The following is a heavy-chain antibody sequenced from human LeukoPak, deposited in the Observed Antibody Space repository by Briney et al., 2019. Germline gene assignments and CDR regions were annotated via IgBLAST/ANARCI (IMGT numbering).Heavy chain of an antibody. V-gene: IGHV1-18*01. CDR1: GYAFTSYG. J-gene: IGHJ3*02. Sequence: ASVKVSRKASGYAFTSYGISWVRQAPGQGLEWMGWISANNGNTNYAQKLQGRVTMTTDTSTSTAYMELRSLRSDDTAVYYCARDRPDAFDIWGQGTMVAVSS. CDR3: ARDRPDAFDI. CDR2: ISANNGNT. D-gene: IGHD6-6*01.